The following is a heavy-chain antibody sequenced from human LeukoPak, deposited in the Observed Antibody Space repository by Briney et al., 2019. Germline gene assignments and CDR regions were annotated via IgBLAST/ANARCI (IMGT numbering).Heavy chain of an antibody. Sequence: SETLSLTCTVSGDSISSGGYCYTWIRQHPGKGLEWIGSIYYSGSTNYNPSLKSRVTISVDTSKNQFSLKLSSVTAADTAVYYCARSYYDFWSALDPWGQGTLVTVSS. D-gene: IGHD3-3*01. CDR2: IYYSGST. J-gene: IGHJ5*02. CDR3: ARSYYDFWSALDP. CDR1: GDSISSGGYC. V-gene: IGHV4-61*08.